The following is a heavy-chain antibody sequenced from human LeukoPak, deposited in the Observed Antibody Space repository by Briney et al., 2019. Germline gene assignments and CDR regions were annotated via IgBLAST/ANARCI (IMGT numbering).Heavy chain of an antibody. CDR1: GFTLSANW. CDR3: ANPPTVTKIRFDS. D-gene: IGHD4-17*01. CDR2: INGDGSDT. J-gene: IGHJ5*01. V-gene: IGHV3-74*01. Sequence: GGSLRLSCAASGFTLSANWMHWVRQAPGKGLVRLSRINGDGSDTPYADSVKGRFTISRDNSKNTLYLQMNSLRAEDTAVYYCANPPTVTKIRFDSWGQGTLVTVSS.